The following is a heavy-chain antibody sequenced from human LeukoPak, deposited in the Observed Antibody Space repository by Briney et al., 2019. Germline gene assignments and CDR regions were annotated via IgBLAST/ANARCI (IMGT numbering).Heavy chain of an antibody. CDR2: IWYDGSKK. Sequence: GTSLRLSCAASGFTFSSYGMHWVRQAPGKGLEWVAVIWYDGSKKDYADSVKGRFTISRDNSKNTLYLQMNNLRDEDTAMYYCARYVPPTTMATRFFDRWGQGTLVTVSS. D-gene: IGHD5-24*01. CDR3: ARYVPPTTMATRFFDR. V-gene: IGHV3-33*01. CDR1: GFTFSSYG. J-gene: IGHJ4*02.